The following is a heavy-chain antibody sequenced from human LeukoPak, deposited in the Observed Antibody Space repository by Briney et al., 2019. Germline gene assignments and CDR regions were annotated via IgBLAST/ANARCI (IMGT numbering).Heavy chain of an antibody. D-gene: IGHD2-15*01. J-gene: IGHJ6*02. CDR1: GGTFSSYA. V-gene: IGHV1-69*04. CDR2: IIPILGIA. CDR3: ARGCSGGSCPARYGMDV. Sequence: SVKVSCKASGGTFSSYAISWVRQAPGQGLEWMGRIIPILGIANYAQKFQGRVTITADKSTSTAYMELSSLRSEDTAVYYCARGCSGGSCPARYGMDVWGQGTTVTVSS.